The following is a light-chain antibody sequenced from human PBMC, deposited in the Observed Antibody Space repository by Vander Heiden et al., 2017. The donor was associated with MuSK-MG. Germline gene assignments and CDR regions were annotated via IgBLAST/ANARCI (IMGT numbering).Light chain of an antibody. Sequence: DIQMTQSPSTLSASVGDRVTITCRASQTISSWLAWYQQKPGKAPKLLIYKASSSESGVPSTFRGSGSGTEFTLTISSLQPDAFATYYCQRENSFPSTFGQGTKMEIK. CDR1: QTISSW. V-gene: IGKV1-5*03. CDR3: QRENSFPST. CDR2: KAS. J-gene: IGKJ2*01.